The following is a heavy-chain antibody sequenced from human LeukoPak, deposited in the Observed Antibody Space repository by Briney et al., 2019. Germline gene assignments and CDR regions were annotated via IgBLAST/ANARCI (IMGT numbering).Heavy chain of an antibody. CDR1: GFTFSSYS. CDR2: ISSSSSYI. D-gene: IGHD6-19*01. CDR3: ACLSIAVAANTDY. J-gene: IGHJ4*02. V-gene: IGHV3-21*01. Sequence: GGSLRLSCAASGFTFSSYSMNWVRQAPGQGLEWVSSISSSSSYIYYADSVKGRFTISRDNAKNSLCLQMNSLRAEDTAVYYCACLSIAVAANTDYWGQGTLVTVSS.